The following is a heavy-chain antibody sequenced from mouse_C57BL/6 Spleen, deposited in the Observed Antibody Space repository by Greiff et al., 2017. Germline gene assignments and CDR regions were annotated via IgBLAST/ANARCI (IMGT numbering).Heavy chain of an antibody. CDR1: GFTFSSYA. V-gene: IGHV5-9-1*02. J-gene: IGHJ2*01. CDR3: TREDYYGSSYYFDY. Sequence: EVQLVESGEGLVKPGGSLKLSCAASGFTFSSYAMSWVRQTPEKRLEWVAYISSGGDYIYYADTVKGRFTISRDNARNTLYLQMSSLKSEDTAMYYCTREDYYGSSYYFDYWGQGTTRTVSS. CDR2: ISSGGDYI. D-gene: IGHD1-1*01.